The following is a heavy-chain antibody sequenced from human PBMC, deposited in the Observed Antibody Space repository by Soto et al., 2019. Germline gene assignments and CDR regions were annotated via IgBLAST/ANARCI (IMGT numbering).Heavy chain of an antibody. CDR1: GGSVNSYY. CDR2: IFYSGST. J-gene: IGHJ4*02. V-gene: IGHV4-59*02. CDR3: ARGFPSYCGGDCAYFDS. D-gene: IGHD2-21*02. Sequence: QVQLQESGPGLVRPSETLSLTCTVSGGSVNSYYWGWIRQTPGKGPEWIGYIFYSGSTNSNPSLKSRASMSVDMSKIQVSLRLSSLTAADTAVYYCARGFPSYCGGDCAYFDSWGQGILVTVSS.